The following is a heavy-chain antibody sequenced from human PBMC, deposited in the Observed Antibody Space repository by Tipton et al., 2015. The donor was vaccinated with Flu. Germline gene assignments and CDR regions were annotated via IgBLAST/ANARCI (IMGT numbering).Heavy chain of an antibody. D-gene: IGHD2-2*01. V-gene: IGHV3-30*02. Sequence: SGFAFSSYGMHWVRQAPGKGLEWVAFIRGDGSLKYYADSVKGRFIISRDNARKTVYLQMNSLRVEDTAVFFCVKDMFSSWDGGKSWGQGRLVTVSS. CDR3: VKDMFSSWDGGKS. J-gene: IGHJ5*02. CDR1: GFAFSSYG. CDR2: IRGDGSLK.